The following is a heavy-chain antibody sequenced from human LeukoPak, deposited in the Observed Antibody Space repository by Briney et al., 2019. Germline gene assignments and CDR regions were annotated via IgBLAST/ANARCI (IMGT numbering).Heavy chain of an antibody. CDR2: ISGSGGST. V-gene: IGHV3-23*01. J-gene: IGHJ3*02. D-gene: IGHD6-19*01. CDR1: GFTFSSYA. CDR3: AKLRQWLVNPWGRDAFDI. Sequence: GGSLRLSCAASGFTFSSYAMSWVRQAPGKGLEWVSAISGSGGSTYYADSVKGRFTISRDNSKNTLYLQMNSLRAEDTAVYYCAKLRQWLVNPWGRDAFDIWGQGTMVTVSS.